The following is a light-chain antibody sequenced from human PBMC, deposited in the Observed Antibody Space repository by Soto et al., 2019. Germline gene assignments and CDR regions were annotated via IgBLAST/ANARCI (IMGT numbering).Light chain of an antibody. V-gene: IGLV1-40*01. CDR2: GNS. Sequence: QSVLTQPPSVSGAPGQRVTISCTWSSSNIGAGYDVHWYQQLPGTAPKLLIYGNSNRPSGVPDRFSGSKSGTSASVAITGIHAADDADDYCQSYDSSLSGWVFGGGTKLTVL. CDR3: QSYDSSLSGWV. CDR1: SSNIGAGYD. J-gene: IGLJ3*02.